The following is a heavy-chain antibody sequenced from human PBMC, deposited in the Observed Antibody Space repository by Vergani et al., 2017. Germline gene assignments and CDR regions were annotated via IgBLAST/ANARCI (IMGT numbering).Heavy chain of an antibody. CDR3: VNGYYYDQSGLASFDY. Sequence: EVQLVESGGGSVQPGGSLRLSCVASGFSFSSHWMSWVRQTPGKGLEWLANIKPDGSADYYVDFVKGRFTISRDNAKNTLYLQMDSLTAEDTAIYFCVNGYYYDQSGLASFDYWGQGTLVTVSS. CDR1: GFSFSSHW. J-gene: IGHJ4*02. D-gene: IGHD3-22*01. V-gene: IGHV3-7*01. CDR2: IKPDGSAD.